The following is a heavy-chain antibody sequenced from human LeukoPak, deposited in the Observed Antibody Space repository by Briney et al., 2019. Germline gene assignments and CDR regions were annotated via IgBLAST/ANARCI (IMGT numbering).Heavy chain of an antibody. Sequence: ASVKVSCKTSGYTFSNYGVNWVRQAPGQGLEWRGWISAYNNNTNYAQKFQGRLTMTTDTSTSTAYMELRSLRSDDTAVYYWARGARISSSWYSSVWGQGTLITVS. CDR2: ISAYNNNT. D-gene: IGHD2-2*01. V-gene: IGHV1-18*01. CDR1: GYTFSNYG. J-gene: IGHJ4*02. CDR3: ARGARISSSWYSSV.